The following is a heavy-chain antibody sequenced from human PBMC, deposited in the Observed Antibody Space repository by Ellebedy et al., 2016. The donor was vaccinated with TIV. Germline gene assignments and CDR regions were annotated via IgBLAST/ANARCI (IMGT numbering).Heavy chain of an antibody. D-gene: IGHD3-22*01. CDR1: GYTFTSYY. Sequence: AASVKVSCKASGYTFTSYYMHWVRQAPGQGLEWMGRINLSDGSTSYAQKFQGRVTMTRDTSTSTVYIELSSLRSEDTAVYSCARGSVYDSSGYYYGGRSDAWGQGSLVTVS. CDR3: ARGSVYDSSGYYYGGRSDA. V-gene: IGHV1-46*01. J-gene: IGHJ5*02. CDR2: INLSDGST.